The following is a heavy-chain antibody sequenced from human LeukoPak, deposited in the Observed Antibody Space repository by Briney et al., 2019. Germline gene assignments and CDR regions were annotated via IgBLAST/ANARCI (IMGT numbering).Heavy chain of an antibody. D-gene: IGHD4-17*01. Sequence: SQTLSLTCTVSGGSISSGDYYWSWIRQPPGKGLEWIGYIYYNGSTYYNPSLKSRVTISVDTSKNQSSLKLSSVTAADTAVYYCARASYGDYWFDPWGQGTLVTVSS. V-gene: IGHV4-30-4*01. CDR3: ARASYGDYWFDP. CDR2: IYYNGST. CDR1: GGSISSGDYY. J-gene: IGHJ5*02.